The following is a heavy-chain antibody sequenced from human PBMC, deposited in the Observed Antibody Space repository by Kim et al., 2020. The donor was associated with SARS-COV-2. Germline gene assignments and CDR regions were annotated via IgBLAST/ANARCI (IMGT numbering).Heavy chain of an antibody. J-gene: IGHJ4*02. V-gene: IGHV4-38-2*02. D-gene: IGHD3-22*01. Sequence: SETLSLTCTVSGYSISSGYYWGWIRQPPGKGLEWIGSIYHSGSTYYNPSLKSRVTISVDTSKNQFSLKLSSVTAADTAVYYCVRAEYYYDSPRFDYWGQGTLVTVSS. CDR1: GYSISSGYY. CDR2: IYHSGST. CDR3: VRAEYYYDSPRFDY.